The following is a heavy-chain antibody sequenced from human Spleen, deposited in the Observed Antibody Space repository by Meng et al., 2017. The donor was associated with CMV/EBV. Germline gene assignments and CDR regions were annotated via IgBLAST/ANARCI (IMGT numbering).Heavy chain of an antibody. CDR1: GGSMSSGNYY. Sequence: VQLSEAGPGLVEPSQTLSLTCTVSGGSMSSGNYYWSWIRQPPGKGLEWIGYIHHSGSAYYNPSLKSRVSISVDTSKNQFSLNLNSMTAADTAVYYCASFDHIPRRNYFDYWGQGTLVTVSS. CDR2: IHHSGSA. D-gene: IGHD2-21*01. CDR3: ASFDHIPRRNYFDY. J-gene: IGHJ4*02. V-gene: IGHV4-30-4*01.